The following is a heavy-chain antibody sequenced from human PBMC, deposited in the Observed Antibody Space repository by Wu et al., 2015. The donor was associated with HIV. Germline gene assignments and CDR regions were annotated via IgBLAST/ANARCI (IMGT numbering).Heavy chain of an antibody. D-gene: IGHD1-26*01. V-gene: IGHV1-18*01. J-gene: IGHJ3*02. CDR3: ARDLPGGQWELRDAFDI. Sequence: QVQLVQSGAEVKKPGASVKVSCKASGYTFTSYGISWVRQAPGQGLEWMGWISAYNGNTNYAQKLQGRVTMTTDTSTSAAYMELRSLRSDDTAVYYCARDLPGGQWELRDAFDIWGQGTMVTVSS. CDR2: ISAYNGNT. CDR1: GYTFTSYG.